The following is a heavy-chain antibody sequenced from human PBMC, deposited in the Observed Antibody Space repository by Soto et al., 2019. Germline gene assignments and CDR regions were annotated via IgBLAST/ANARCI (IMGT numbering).Heavy chain of an antibody. J-gene: IGHJ4*02. D-gene: IGHD3-22*01. CDR1: GFTFSSYA. V-gene: IGHV3-30-3*01. CDR2: ISYDGSNK. Sequence: PGGSLRLSCAASGFTFSSYAMHWVRQAPGKGLEWVAVISYDGSNKYYADSVKGRFTISRDNSKNTLYLQMNSLRAEDTAVYYCARDPQPRSVVVGPIDDWGQGSLVTVSS. CDR3: ARDPQPRSVVVGPIDD.